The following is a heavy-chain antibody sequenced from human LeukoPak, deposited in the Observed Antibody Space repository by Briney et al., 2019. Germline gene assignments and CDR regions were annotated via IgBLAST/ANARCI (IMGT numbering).Heavy chain of an antibody. V-gene: IGHV4-59*01. J-gene: IGHJ4*02. CDR1: GGSISSYY. D-gene: IGHD1-1*01. CDR2: IYYSGST. CDR3: ARKIQTGTALDY. Sequence: PSETLSLTCTVSGGSISSYYWSWIRQPPRQGLEWIGYIYYSGSTNYNPSLKSRVTISVDTSKNQFSLKLSSVTAADTAVYYCARKIQTGTALDYWGQGTLVTVSS.